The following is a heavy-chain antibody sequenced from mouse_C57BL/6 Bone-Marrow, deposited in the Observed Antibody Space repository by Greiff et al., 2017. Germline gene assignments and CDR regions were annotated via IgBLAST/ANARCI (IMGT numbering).Heavy chain of an antibody. J-gene: IGHJ1*03. V-gene: IGHV5-15*01. Sequence: EVKVVESGGGLVQPGGSLKLSCAASGFTFSDYGMAWVRQAPRKGPEWVAFISNLAYSIYYADTVTGRFTISRENAKNTLYLEMSSLRSEDTAMYYCARYYWNWYFDVWGTGTTVTVSS. CDR2: ISNLAYSI. CDR3: ARYYWNWYFDV. CDR1: GFTFSDYG. D-gene: IGHD1-1*01.